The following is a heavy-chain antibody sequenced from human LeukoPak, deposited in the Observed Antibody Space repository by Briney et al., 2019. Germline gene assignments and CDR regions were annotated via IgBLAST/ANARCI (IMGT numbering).Heavy chain of an antibody. V-gene: IGHV3-9*01. CDR1: GFNFDDYA. CDR2: ISWNSGSV. D-gene: IGHD3-9*01. Sequence: GRSLRLSCAASGFNFDDYAMHWVRQAPGKGLEWVSGISWNSGSVRYADSVKGRFTISRDNAKNSLYLQMNSLRAEDTAVYYCARDEDYDILTGYYKGLDYWGQGTLVTVSS. CDR3: ARDEDYDILTGYYKGLDY. J-gene: IGHJ4*02.